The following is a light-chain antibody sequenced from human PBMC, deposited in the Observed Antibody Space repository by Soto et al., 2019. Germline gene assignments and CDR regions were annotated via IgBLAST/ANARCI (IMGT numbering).Light chain of an antibody. Sequence: VVLTQSPATLSFSPGERATLSCRTSLSVSSNLVWYQQKPGQAPRLLIYETSTRATGVPARFSGSGSGTDFTLTISSLQSEDFAVYYCQQYDNWPRTFGQGTKVDIK. CDR2: ETS. CDR3: QQYDNWPRT. V-gene: IGKV3-15*01. CDR1: LSVSSN. J-gene: IGKJ1*01.